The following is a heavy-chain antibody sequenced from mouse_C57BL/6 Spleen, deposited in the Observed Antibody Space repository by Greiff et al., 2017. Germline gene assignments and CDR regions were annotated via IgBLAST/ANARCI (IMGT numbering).Heavy chain of an antibody. CDR1: GYTFTSYW. J-gene: IGHJ4*01. CDR3: ARYRGYAMDY. V-gene: IGHV1-69*01. CDR2: IDPSDSYT. Sequence: QVQLQQPGAELVMPGASVKLSCKASGYTFTSYWMHWVKQRPGQGLEWIGEIDPSDSYTNYNQKFKGKSTLTVDKSSSTAYMQLSRLTSEDSAVYYCARYRGYAMDYWGQGTSVTVSS.